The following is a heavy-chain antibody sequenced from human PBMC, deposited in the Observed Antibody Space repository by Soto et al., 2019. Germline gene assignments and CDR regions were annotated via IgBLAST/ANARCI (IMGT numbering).Heavy chain of an antibody. CDR3: ASGYSHGSDDY. Sequence: SVKVSCKASGGTFSSYAISWVRQAPGQGLEWMGGIIPIFGTANYAQKFQGRVTITADESTSTAYMELSSLRSEDTAVYYCASGYSHGSDDYWGQGTRGIVSS. CDR2: IIPIFGTA. J-gene: IGHJ4*02. D-gene: IGHD5-18*01. CDR1: GGTFSSYA. V-gene: IGHV1-69*13.